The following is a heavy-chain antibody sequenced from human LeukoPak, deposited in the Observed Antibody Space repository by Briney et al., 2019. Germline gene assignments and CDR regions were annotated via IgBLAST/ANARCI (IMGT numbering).Heavy chain of an antibody. CDR1: GFTFSSYA. Sequence: GGSLRLSCAASGFTFSSYAMSWVCQAPGKGLEWVSAISGSGGSTYYADSVKGRFTISRDNSKNTLCLQMNSLRAEDTAVYYCAKAARRVGATPDAFDIWGQGTMVTVSS. CDR2: ISGSGGST. J-gene: IGHJ3*02. V-gene: IGHV3-23*01. D-gene: IGHD1-26*01. CDR3: AKAARRVGATPDAFDI.